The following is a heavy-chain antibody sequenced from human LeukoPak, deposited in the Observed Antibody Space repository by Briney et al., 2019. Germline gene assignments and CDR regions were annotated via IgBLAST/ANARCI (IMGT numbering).Heavy chain of an antibody. V-gene: IGHV4-34*01. CDR1: DRSFSGYY. CDR3: ARGRVFVY. D-gene: IGHD6-13*01. Sequence: PSETRSLTFAVLDRSFSGYYWSWICQPPGKGLEWIGEVNHTTSTNYSRSLKSRVTLSVGTSKNQFSLKLSSVTAADTAVYYCARGRVFVYWGQRALVIVSS. J-gene: IGHJ4*02. CDR2: VNHTTST.